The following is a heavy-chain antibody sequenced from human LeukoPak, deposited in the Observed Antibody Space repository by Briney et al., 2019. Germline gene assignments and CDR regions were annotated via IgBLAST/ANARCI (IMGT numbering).Heavy chain of an antibody. D-gene: IGHD3-10*01. V-gene: IGHV1-18*01. CDR3: AREEGRYYGSGSYSHDY. Sequence: ASVKVSCKASGYTFTSYGISWVRQAPGQGLEWMGWISAYNGNTNYAQKLQGRVTMTTDTSTSTAYMELRSLRSDDTTVYYCAREEGRYYGSGSYSHDYWGQGTLVTVSS. J-gene: IGHJ4*02. CDR2: ISAYNGNT. CDR1: GYTFTSYG.